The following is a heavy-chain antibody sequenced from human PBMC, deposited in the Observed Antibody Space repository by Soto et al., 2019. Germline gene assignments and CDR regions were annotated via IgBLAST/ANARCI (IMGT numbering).Heavy chain of an antibody. Sequence: GGSLRLSCAASGFTFSNAWMNWVRQAPGKGLEWVGRIKSKTDGGTTDYAAPVKGRFTISRDDSKNTLYLQMNSLKTEDTAVYYCTTSREYTWFGELPGYWGQGTLVTVSS. CDR3: TTSREYTWFGELPGY. CDR1: GFTFSNAW. V-gene: IGHV3-15*07. J-gene: IGHJ4*02. D-gene: IGHD3-10*01. CDR2: IKSKTDGGTT.